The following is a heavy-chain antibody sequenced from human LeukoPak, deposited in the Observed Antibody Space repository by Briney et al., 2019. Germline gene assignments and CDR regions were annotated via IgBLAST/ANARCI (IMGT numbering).Heavy chain of an antibody. CDR1: GGTFSSYA. CDR2: IIPIFGTA. CDR3: ARDRRGAARPHYFDY. J-gene: IGHJ4*02. Sequence: ASVKVSCKASGGTFSSYAISWVRQAPGQGLEWMGGIIPIFGTANYAQKFQGRVTITADESTSTAYMELSSLRSEDTAVYYCARDRRGAARPHYFDYWGQGTLVTVSS. V-gene: IGHV1-69*13. D-gene: IGHD6-6*01.